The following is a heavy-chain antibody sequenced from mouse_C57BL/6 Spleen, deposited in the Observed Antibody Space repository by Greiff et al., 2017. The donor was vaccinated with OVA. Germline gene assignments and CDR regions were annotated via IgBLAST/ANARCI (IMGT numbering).Heavy chain of an antibody. J-gene: IGHJ4*01. CDR1: GYTFTDYY. CDR2: INPNNGGT. Sequence: EVQLQQSGPELVKPGASVKISCKASGYTFTDYYMNWVKQSHGKSLEWIGDINPNNGGTSYNQKFKGKATLTVDKSSSTAYMELRSLTSEDSAVYYCARGGLYYDYDGYWGQGTSVTVSS. D-gene: IGHD2-4*01. CDR3: ARGGLYYDYDGY. V-gene: IGHV1-26*01.